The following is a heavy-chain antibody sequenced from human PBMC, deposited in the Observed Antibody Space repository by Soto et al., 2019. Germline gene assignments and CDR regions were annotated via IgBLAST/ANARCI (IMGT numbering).Heavy chain of an antibody. Sequence: SETLSLTCTVSGGSISGSPYHWGWIRQPPGKGLEWIGSIGDDGRVYYNPSLAGRATLFVDTSKNQFSLRLTSVTAEDTAVYYCARHEGNGNVWPLDYWGQGILVTVSS. CDR2: IGDDGRV. D-gene: IGHD2-8*01. V-gene: IGHV4-39*01. J-gene: IGHJ4*02. CDR1: GGSISGSPYH. CDR3: ARHEGNGNVWPLDY.